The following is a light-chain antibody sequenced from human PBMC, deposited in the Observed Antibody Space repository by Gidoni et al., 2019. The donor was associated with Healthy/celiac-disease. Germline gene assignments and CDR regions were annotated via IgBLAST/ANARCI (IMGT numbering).Light chain of an antibody. J-gene: IGKJ1*01. V-gene: IGKV1-5*01. CDR3: QQYNSYSSWT. Sequence: DIQMTQSPSTLSASVGDRVTITCRASQSISSWLAWYQQKPGKAPKLLFYDASSMASGVPTRFSGSGSGTEFTLTSSSLQPDDFATYYCQQYNSYSSWTFGQGTKVEIK. CDR1: QSISSW. CDR2: DAS.